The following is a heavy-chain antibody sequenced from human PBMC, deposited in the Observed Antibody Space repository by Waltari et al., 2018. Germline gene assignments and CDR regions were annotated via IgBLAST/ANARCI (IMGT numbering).Heavy chain of an antibody. V-gene: IGHV1-2*06. CDR1: GYTFTGYY. CDR2: INPNSGGT. CDR3: ARERIAAPFNWFDP. D-gene: IGHD6-6*01. J-gene: IGHJ5*02. Sequence: QVQLVQSGAEVKKPGASVKVSCKASGYTFTGYYMHWVRPAPGQGLEWMGRINPNSGGTNYAQKLQGRVTMTRDTSISTAYMELSRLRSDDTAVYYCARERIAAPFNWFDPWGQGTLVTVSS.